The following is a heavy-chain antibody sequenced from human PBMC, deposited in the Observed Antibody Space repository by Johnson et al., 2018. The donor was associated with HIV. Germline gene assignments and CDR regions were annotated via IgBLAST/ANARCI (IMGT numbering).Heavy chain of an antibody. D-gene: IGHD1-26*01. Sequence: QVQLVESGGGVVQPGRSLRLSCAASGSTFSSYAMHWVRQAPGKGLEWVAVISYDGSNKYYVDSLKVRFTISRDNAKNSLFLQMNSLRAEDTAVYYCARSTVGATTGGAFDIWGQGTMVTVSS. J-gene: IGHJ3*02. CDR2: ISYDGSNK. CDR1: GSTFSSYA. CDR3: ARSTVGATTGGAFDI. V-gene: IGHV3-30-3*01.